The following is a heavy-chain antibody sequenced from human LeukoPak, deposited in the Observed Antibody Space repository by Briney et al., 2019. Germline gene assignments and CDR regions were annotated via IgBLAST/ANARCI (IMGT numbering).Heavy chain of an antibody. Sequence: GGSLRLSCAASGFTFSSYAMHWVRQAPGKGLEWVAVISYDGSNKYYADSVKGRFTISRDNSKNTLYLQMNSLRAEDTAVYYCARELAAAGTKYFQHWGQGTLVTVSS. J-gene: IGHJ1*01. CDR3: ARELAAAGTKYFQH. D-gene: IGHD6-13*01. CDR1: GFTFSSYA. V-gene: IGHV3-30-3*01. CDR2: ISYDGSNK.